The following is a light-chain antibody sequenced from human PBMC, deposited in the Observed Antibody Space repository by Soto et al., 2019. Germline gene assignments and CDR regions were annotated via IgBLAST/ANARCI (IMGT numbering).Light chain of an antibody. CDR1: QTISNW. Sequence: DIKMTQSPSTLSASVGDGVTIACRATQTISNWLAWYQQKPGKAPKLLIYKTSTLESGVPSRFSGSGSGTEFTLTISSLQPDDFAIYYCQQYNSYSTFGQGTKVDIK. V-gene: IGKV1-5*03. J-gene: IGKJ1*01. CDR2: KTS. CDR3: QQYNSYST.